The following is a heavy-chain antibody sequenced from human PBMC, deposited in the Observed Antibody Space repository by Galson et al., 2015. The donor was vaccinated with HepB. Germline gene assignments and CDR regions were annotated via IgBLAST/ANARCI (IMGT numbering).Heavy chain of an antibody. CDR1: GYSFTGYW. Sequence: QSGAEVKKPGESLRISRKGSGYSFTGYWINWVRQMPGKGLEWMGRIDPSDSYTNYSPSFQGHVTISADKSISTAYLQWSSLKASDTAMYYCARRAGYYDSSGYGDYWGQGTLVTVSS. V-gene: IGHV5-10-1*01. J-gene: IGHJ4*02. CDR3: ARRAGYYDSSGYGDY. CDR2: IDPSDSYT. D-gene: IGHD3-22*01.